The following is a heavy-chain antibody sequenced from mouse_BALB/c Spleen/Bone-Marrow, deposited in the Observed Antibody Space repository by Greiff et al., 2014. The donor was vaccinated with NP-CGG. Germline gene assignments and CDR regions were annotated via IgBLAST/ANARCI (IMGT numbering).Heavy chain of an antibody. J-gene: IGHJ3*01. CDR3: TWVGRAWFAY. D-gene: IGHD4-1*01. CDR1: GFTFSDAW. CDR2: IRSKAHNPAT. V-gene: IGHV6-6*01. Sequence: VQLKESGGGLVQPGGSMKLSCAASGFTFSDAWMDWVRQSPEKGLEWVAEIRSKAHNPATYYDESVKGRFTISRDDSKSSVYLQMNSLRPEDAGIYYCTWVGRAWFAYWGQGTLVTVSA.